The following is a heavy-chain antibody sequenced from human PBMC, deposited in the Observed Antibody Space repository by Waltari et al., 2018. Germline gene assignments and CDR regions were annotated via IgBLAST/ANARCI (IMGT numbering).Heavy chain of an antibody. CDR3: AKDAFGNTYLDH. Sequence: QVQLVESGGGVVQPGMSLRLSCAASGFSLSHFGMHWVRQAPGKGLVWVALASFDGITAYYADSVRGRFTISRDNSKNTLYLDINTLRVDDTAIYYCAKDAFGNTYLDHWGQGTLVTVSS. CDR2: ASFDGITA. CDR1: GFSLSHFG. V-gene: IGHV3-30*18. D-gene: IGHD3-10*01. J-gene: IGHJ5*02.